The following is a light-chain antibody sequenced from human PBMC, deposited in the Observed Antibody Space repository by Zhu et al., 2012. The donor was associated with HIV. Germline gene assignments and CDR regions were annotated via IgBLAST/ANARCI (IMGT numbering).Light chain of an antibody. Sequence: EIVLTQSPDTLSLSPGEGATLSCRASESVFGSFLAWYQQRPGQAPRLLMSDSSTRAKGVPERFSGSGSGTDFSLTISRLEPEDSAVYYCQLLWNVRLRSTFGGGTEGGHQT. J-gene: IGKJ4*01. CDR3: QLLWNVRLRST. CDR1: ESVFGSF. V-gene: IGKV3D-20*02. CDR2: DSS.